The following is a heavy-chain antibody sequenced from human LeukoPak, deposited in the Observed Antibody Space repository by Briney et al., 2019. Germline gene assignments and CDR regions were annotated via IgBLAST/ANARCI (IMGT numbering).Heavy chain of an antibody. Sequence: SETLSLTCTVSGYSISSGYYWGWIRQPPGKGLEWIGSIYHSGSTYYNPSLKSRVTISVDTSKNQFSLKLRSVTAADTAVYYCARVLYYYYYHMDVWGKGTTVTVSS. J-gene: IGHJ6*03. CDR3: ARVLYYYYYHMDV. V-gene: IGHV4-38-2*02. CDR2: IYHSGST. CDR1: GYSISSGYY.